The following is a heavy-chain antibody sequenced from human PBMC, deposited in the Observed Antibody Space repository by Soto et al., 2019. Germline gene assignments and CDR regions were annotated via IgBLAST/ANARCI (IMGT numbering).Heavy chain of an antibody. J-gene: IGHJ1*01. D-gene: IGHD2-15*01. CDR3: ARPNMWYGKILQ. CDR2: MFYSGTT. V-gene: IGHV4-59*01. Sequence: QVQLQESGPGLVKPSETLSLTCTVAGASMSGNYWTCVRQPPGKGLEWIGNMFYSGTTNYNPSLRSRVTMSLDTSVNQFSLRLSSVTAADTAVYYCARPNMWYGKILQWGRGTLVTVSS. CDR1: GASMSGNY.